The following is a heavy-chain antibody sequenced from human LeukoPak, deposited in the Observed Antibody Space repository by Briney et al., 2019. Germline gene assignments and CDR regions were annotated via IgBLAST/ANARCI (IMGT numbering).Heavy chain of an antibody. CDR3: ARIHDFWRTRFDP. J-gene: IGHJ5*02. D-gene: IGHD3-3*01. Sequence: SVKVSCKASGGTFSSYTISWVRQAPGQGLEWMGRIIPILGIANYAQKFQGRVTITADKSTSTAYMELSSLRSEDTAVYYCARIHDFWRTRFDPWGQRTLVTVSS. CDR1: GGTFSSYT. CDR2: IIPILGIA. V-gene: IGHV1-69*02.